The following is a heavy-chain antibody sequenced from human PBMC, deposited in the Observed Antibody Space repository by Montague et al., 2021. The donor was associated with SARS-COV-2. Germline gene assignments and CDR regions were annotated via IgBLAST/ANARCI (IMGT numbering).Heavy chain of an antibody. V-gene: IGHV4-59*08. CDR1: GGSISSYY. CDR2: IYYSGST. Sequence: SQTLSLTCTVSGGSISSYYWSWIRQPPGKGLEWIGYIYYSGSTNYNPSLKSRVTISVDTSKNQFSLKLSSVTAADTAVYYCARIGLRYFDWLLLGEGYFDYWGQGTLVTVPS. CDR3: ARIGLRYFDWLLLGEGYFDY. D-gene: IGHD3-9*01. J-gene: IGHJ4*02.